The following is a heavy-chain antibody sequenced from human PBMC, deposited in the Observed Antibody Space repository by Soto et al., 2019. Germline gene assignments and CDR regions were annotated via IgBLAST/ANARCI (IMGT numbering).Heavy chain of an antibody. J-gene: IGHJ5*02. V-gene: IGHV1-69*02. Sequence: QVQLVQSGAEVKKPGSSVKVSCQASGGTFSSYSITWVRQSPGHGLEWMGRIILMLGIANYGQQFQGRVTIDADKSTSTAYMNLSSLRSADTAVYYCAREDVRASSQGSWFDPWGQGTPVIVSS. CDR2: IILMLGIA. CDR1: GGTFSSYS. CDR3: AREDVRASSQGSWFDP. D-gene: IGHD1-26*01.